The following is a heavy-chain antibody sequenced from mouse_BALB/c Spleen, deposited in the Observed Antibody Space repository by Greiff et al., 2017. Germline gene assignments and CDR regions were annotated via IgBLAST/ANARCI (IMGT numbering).Heavy chain of an antibody. Sequence: LQQPGSELVRPGASVKLSCKASGYTFTSYWMHWVKQRPGQGLEWIGNIYPGSGSTNYDEKFKGKATLTVDTSSSTAYMQLSSPTSEDSAVYYCTRDGSSYYYFDYWGQGTTLTVSS. J-gene: IGHJ2*01. CDR3: TRDGSSYYYFDY. D-gene: IGHD1-1*01. CDR1: GYTFTSYW. CDR2: IYPGSGST. V-gene: IGHV1S22*01.